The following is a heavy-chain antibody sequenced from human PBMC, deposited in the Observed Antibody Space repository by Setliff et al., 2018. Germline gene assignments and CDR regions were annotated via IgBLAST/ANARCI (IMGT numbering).Heavy chain of an antibody. Sequence: ASVKASCKASGYTFTGYYMHWVRQAPGQGLEWMGWINPNSGGTNYAQKFQGWVTMTRDTSISTAYMELSRLRSDDTAVYYCARADMYYYDSSGLWAEYFQHWGQGTLVTVSS. V-gene: IGHV1-2*04. D-gene: IGHD3-22*01. J-gene: IGHJ1*01. CDR1: GYTFTGYY. CDR2: INPNSGGT. CDR3: ARADMYYYDSSGLWAEYFQH.